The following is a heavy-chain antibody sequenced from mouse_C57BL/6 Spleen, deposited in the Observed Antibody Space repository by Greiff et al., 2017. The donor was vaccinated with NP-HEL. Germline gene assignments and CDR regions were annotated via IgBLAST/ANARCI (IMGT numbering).Heavy chain of an antibody. CDR1: GYTFTSYW. J-gene: IGHJ2*01. Sequence: QVHVKQPGAELVKPGASVKLSCKASGYTFTSYWMHWVKQRPGQGLEWIGMIHPNSGSTNYNEKFKSKATLTVDKSSSTAYMQLSSLTSEDSAVXYCARCTTVVATNFDYWGQGTTLTVSS. D-gene: IGHD1-1*01. CDR2: IHPNSGST. CDR3: ARCTTVVATNFDY. V-gene: IGHV1-64*01.